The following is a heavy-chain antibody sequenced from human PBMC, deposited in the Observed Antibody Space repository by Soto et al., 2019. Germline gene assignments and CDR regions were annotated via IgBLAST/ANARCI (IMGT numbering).Heavy chain of an antibody. CDR1: GGTFSSYA. D-gene: IGHD3-3*01. J-gene: IGHJ4*02. Sequence: SVKVSCKASGGTFSSYAISWARQAPGQGLEWMGGIIPIFGTANYAQKFQGRVTITADESTSTAYMELSSLRSEDTAVYYCARGGAGNDFWSGPYFDYWGQGTLVTVSS. CDR3: ARGGAGNDFWSGPYFDY. CDR2: IIPIFGTA. V-gene: IGHV1-69*13.